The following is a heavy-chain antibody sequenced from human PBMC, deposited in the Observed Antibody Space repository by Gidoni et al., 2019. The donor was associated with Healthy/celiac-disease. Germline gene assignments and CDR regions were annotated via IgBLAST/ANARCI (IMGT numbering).Heavy chain of an antibody. Sequence: QVQLQQWGAGLLKPSETLSLTCAVYGGSFSGYYWSWIRQPPGKGLEWIGEINHSGSTNYNPSLKSRVTISVDTSKNQFSLKLSSVTAADTAVDYCARGVKGVYYRLKGNYFDYWGQGTLVTVSS. J-gene: IGHJ4*02. D-gene: IGHD3-22*01. CDR2: INHSGST. V-gene: IGHV4-34*01. CDR3: ARGVKGVYYRLKGNYFDY. CDR1: GGSFSGYY.